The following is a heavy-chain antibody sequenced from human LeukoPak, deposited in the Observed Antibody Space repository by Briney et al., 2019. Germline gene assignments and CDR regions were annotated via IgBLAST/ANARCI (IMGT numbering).Heavy chain of an antibody. CDR1: GFTFSSYE. D-gene: IGHD6-13*01. V-gene: IGHV3-48*03. CDR3: ARDPTVAAAGTWLLDY. CDR2: ISSSGSTI. J-gene: IGHJ4*02. Sequence: SGGSLRLSCAASGFTFSSYEMIWVRQAPGRGVEWVSYISSSGSTIYYADSVKGRFTISRDNAKNSLYLQMNSLRAEDTAVYYCARDPTVAAAGTWLLDYWGQGTLVTVSS.